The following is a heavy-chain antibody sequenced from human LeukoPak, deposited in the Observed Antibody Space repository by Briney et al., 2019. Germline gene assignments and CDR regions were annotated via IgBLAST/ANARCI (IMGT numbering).Heavy chain of an antibody. J-gene: IGHJ4*02. D-gene: IGHD1-14*01. Sequence: GGSLRLSCVASGFTFRNYGMHWVRQAPSKGLEWVAIIWYDGGTKYYADSVKGRFTISRDNSKNTLYLQMDSLRAEDTAVYYCAKEAEDHRYDYWGQGALVIVSS. V-gene: IGHV3-33*06. CDR2: IWYDGGTK. CDR1: GFTFRNYG. CDR3: AKEAEDHRYDY.